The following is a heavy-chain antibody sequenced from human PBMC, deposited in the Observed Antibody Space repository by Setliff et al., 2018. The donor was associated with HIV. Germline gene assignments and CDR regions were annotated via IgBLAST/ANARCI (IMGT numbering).Heavy chain of an antibody. V-gene: IGHV4-4*02. Sequence: PSETLSLTCAVSGASISSTNWWTWVRQSPGEGLEWIGEIYHSGSIYYNPSLKSRVTISLDKSNNQFSLNLRSVTAADTAVYYCASSRGFYALPSWGQGTLVTAPQ. J-gene: IGHJ5*02. CDR3: ASSRGFYALPS. D-gene: IGHD3-22*01. CDR1: GASISSTNW. CDR2: IYHSGSI.